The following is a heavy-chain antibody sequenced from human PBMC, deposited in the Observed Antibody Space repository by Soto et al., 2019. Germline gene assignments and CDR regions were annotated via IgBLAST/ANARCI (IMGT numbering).Heavy chain of an antibody. CDR1: GDSFASYW. Sequence: PVESLKISCHGSGDSFASYWIGWVRQMPWKDLEWMGIIYPGDSDTRYSPSFQGQVTISADKSLRTAYLQWTSLKASDTALYYCARTRSFTLGFYYDGMDVWGQGTTVTV. J-gene: IGHJ6*02. D-gene: IGHD6-6*01. V-gene: IGHV5-51*01. CDR2: IYPGDSDT. CDR3: ARTRSFTLGFYYDGMDV.